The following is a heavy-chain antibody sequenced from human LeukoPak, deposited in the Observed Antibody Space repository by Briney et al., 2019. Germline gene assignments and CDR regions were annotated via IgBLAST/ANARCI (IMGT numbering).Heavy chain of an antibody. D-gene: IGHD6-19*01. CDR1: GGSISSYY. V-gene: IGHV4-4*07. Sequence: PSETLSPTCTVSGGSISSYYWSWIRQPAGKGLEWIGRIYTSGSTNYNPSLKSRVTMSVDTSKNQFSLKLSSVTAADTAVYYCARVVSRGWFGGEDYNWFDPWGQGTLVTVSS. J-gene: IGHJ5*02. CDR3: ARVVSRGWFGGEDYNWFDP. CDR2: IYTSGST.